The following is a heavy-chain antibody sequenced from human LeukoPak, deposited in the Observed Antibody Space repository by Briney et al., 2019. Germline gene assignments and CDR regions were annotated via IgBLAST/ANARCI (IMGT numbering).Heavy chain of an antibody. J-gene: IGHJ4*02. CDR1: GYTFTSYD. V-gene: IGHV1-8*01. CDR2: MNPNSVNT. CDR3: ARVGGYRSFFDY. Sequence: GASVKVSCKASGYTFTSYDINWVRQATGQGVEWLGWMNPNSVNTGYAQKFQGRVTMTRNTSISTAYMELSSLRSEDTAVYYCARVGGYRSFFDYWGQGTLVTVSS. D-gene: IGHD6-13*01.